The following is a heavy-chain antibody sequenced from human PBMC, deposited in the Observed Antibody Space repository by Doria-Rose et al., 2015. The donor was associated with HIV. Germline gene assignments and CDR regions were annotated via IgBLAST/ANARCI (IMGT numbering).Heavy chain of an antibody. Sequence: TGYYMHWARQAPGLGLLWVGWINPNSGGTNYARNFQGRVTMTSDTSISTAYMDLSRLTSDDTAVYYCATGRIYSSSEYNCFDPWGQGTLVTVSS. CDR3: ATGRIYSSSEYNCFDP. CDR1: TGYY. CDR2: INPNSGGT. V-gene: IGHV1-2*02. J-gene: IGHJ5*02. D-gene: IGHD6-13*01.